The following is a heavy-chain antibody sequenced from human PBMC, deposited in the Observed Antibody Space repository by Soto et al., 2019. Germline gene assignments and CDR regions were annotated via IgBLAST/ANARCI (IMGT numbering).Heavy chain of an antibody. CDR3: ARDDIHCSGGRCYGVPMDV. CDR2: IYNDGSGGRI. V-gene: IGHV3-66*01. CDR1: GFSVSSKY. J-gene: IGHJ6*03. D-gene: IGHD2-15*01. Sequence: EVQLVESGGDLVQPVGSLRLSCAVSGFSVSSKYMSWVRQAPGKGLEWVSVIYNDGSGGRIYYADSVKGRFTNSRDKLENTLFLQMNSLRAEDTAGYYCARDDIHCSGGRCYGVPMDVWCKGTTCTVSS.